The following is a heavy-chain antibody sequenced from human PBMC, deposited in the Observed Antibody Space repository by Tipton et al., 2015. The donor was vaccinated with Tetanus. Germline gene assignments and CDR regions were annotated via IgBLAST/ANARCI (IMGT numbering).Heavy chain of an antibody. Sequence: QLVQSGAEVKKPGESLKISCQASGYSFPHYYIAWVRHTPGKGLEWMGPIHPGDSDIQYSPSFRGQVAISADKSINTAYLQWNSLKASDTAIYYCARRRTNTNLFFWFESWGQGTQVTVSS. J-gene: IGHJ5*01. D-gene: IGHD1/OR15-1a*01. CDR3: ARRRTNTNLFFWFES. CDR1: GYSFPHYY. CDR2: IHPGDSDI. V-gene: IGHV5-51*01.